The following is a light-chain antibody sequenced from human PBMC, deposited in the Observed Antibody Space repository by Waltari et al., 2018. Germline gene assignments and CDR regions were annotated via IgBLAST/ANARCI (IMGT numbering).Light chain of an antibody. CDR2: DAS. V-gene: IGKV3-15*01. CDR1: QSIATN. J-gene: IGKJ5*01. Sequence: EVVMTQSPDTRSVSPGGRATLSCRASQSIATNLSWYQQRRGQAPRPLIFDASTRATSISGRFSGSGSGTEFTLTISSLQSDDSAVYYCQQYNRWPPITFGQGTRLEIK. CDR3: QQYNRWPPIT.